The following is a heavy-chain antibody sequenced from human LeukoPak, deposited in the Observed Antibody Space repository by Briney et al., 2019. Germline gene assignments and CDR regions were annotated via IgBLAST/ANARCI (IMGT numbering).Heavy chain of an antibody. CDR3: ARDYIASSGY. V-gene: IGHV1-69*05. J-gene: IGHJ4*02. D-gene: IGHD6-19*01. Sequence: ASVKVSCKASGGTFSSYAISWVRQAPGQGLEWMGGIIPIFGTANYAQKLQGRVTMTTDTSTSTAYMELRSLRSDDTAVYYCARDYIASSGYWGQGTLVTVSS. CDR2: IIPIFGTA. CDR1: GGTFSSYA.